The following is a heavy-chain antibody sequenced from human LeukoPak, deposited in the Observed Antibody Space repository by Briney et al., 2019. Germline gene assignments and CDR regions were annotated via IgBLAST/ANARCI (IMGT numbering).Heavy chain of an antibody. Sequence: PSETLSLTCTVSGGSISSYYWGWIRQPPGKGLEWIGSIYYSGSTYYNPSLKSRVTISVDTSKNQFSLKLSSVTAADTAVYYCARASLDKGMDVWGQGTTVTVSS. CDR1: GGSISSYY. CDR3: ARASLDKGMDV. CDR2: IYYSGST. J-gene: IGHJ6*02. V-gene: IGHV4-39*07.